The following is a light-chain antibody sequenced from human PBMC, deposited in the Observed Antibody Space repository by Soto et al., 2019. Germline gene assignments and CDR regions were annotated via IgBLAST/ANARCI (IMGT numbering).Light chain of an antibody. V-gene: IGKV1-5*01. CDR2: DAS. CDR3: QQYNIYFHT. CDR1: QSVSSW. Sequence: DIQMTQSPSTLSASVGDRVTITCRASQSVSSWLAWYQQKPGKAPKVLIYDASSMESGISPWFSGSGFRTEFTLTISNLQPDDSATYHCQQYNIYFHTFCGGPKVEIK. J-gene: IGKJ4*02.